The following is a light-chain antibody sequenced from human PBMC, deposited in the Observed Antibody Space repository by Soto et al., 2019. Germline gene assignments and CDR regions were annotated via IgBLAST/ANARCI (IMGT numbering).Light chain of an antibody. V-gene: IGKV3-20*01. CDR2: PTS. CDR1: QTVNSDY. Sequence: EIVLTQSPGTLSLSPGETATLSCRASQTVNSDYLDWFQQRPGQAPRLLIFPTSRRATDIPDRLSGSGSGTAFTLAIRRLEPEDFAVYYCHQFGYSPRTFGQGTKVE. CDR3: HQFGYSPRT. J-gene: IGKJ1*01.